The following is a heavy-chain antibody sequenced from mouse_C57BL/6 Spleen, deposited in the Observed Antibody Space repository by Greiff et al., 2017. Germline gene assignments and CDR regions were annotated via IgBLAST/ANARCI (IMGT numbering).Heavy chain of an antibody. CDR1: GYTFTSYW. J-gene: IGHJ3*01. CDR3: ARDLGSSRFAY. Sequence: QVQLQQPGAELVMPGASVKLSCKASGYTFTSYWMHWVKQRPGQGLEWIGEIDPSDSYTNYNQKFKGKSTLTVDKSSSTAYMQLSSLTSEDSAVYYCARDLGSSRFAYWGQGTLVTVSA. CDR2: IDPSDSYT. V-gene: IGHV1-69*01. D-gene: IGHD1-1*01.